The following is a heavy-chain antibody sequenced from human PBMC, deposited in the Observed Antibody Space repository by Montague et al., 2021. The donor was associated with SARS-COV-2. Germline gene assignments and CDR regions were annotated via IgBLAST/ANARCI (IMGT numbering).Heavy chain of an antibody. V-gene: IGHV4-39*07. Sequence: SETLSLTCTASGGSIRSSSHFWGWFRQPPGQRLEWIGTISYSGSTYYSPSLKSRVIISADTSKNQFSLNLRSVTAVDTAVYFCGLGRGFAVGNHYYYSYGLDVWGQGTTVTVSS. CDR3: GLGRGFAVGNHYYYSYGLDV. J-gene: IGHJ6*02. D-gene: IGHD3-10*01. CDR2: ISYSGST. CDR1: GGSIRSSSHF.